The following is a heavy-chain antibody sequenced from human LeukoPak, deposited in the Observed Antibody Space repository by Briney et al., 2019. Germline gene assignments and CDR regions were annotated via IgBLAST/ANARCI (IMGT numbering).Heavy chain of an antibody. J-gene: IGHJ4*02. Sequence: ASVKVSCKASGHTFTGYYVYWVRQAPGQGLEWMGWMNPNVGGANFPQKFQGRVTVTSDPAISAAYMELRRLISDDTAVYYCARGVFGESLESWGQGTLVTVSS. D-gene: IGHD3-10*02. CDR2: MNPNVGGA. CDR1: GHTFTGYY. CDR3: ARGVFGESLES. V-gene: IGHV1-2*02.